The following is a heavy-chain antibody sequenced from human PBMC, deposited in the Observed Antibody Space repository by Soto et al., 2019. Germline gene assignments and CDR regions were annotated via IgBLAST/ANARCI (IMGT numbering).Heavy chain of an antibody. V-gene: IGHV3-48*02. CDR3: ARDNGIAGLFDL. CDR2: ISISSRTI. D-gene: IGHD6-13*01. Sequence: PGGSLRLSYSASGFTFRSYSMNWVSQAPGKGLEWVSYISISSRTIYYADSVKGRFTISRDDAKNSLYLQMNSLRDEDTSVYYFARDNGIAGLFDLPGQRSPVTVSA. J-gene: IGHJ5*02. CDR1: GFTFRSYS.